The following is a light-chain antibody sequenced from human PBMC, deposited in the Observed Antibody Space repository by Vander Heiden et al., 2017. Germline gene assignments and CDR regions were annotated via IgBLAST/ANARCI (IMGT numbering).Light chain of an antibody. Sequence: QSALTQPPSASGTPGQRVTISCSGSSSNIGSNYVYWYEQVPGSAPKLLISRNNQRPSGVPDRFSGSKSGTSASLAISGLRSEDEADYYCAAWDDSLNGYVFGAGTKVTVL. CDR2: RNN. CDR3: AAWDDSLNGYV. CDR1: SSNIGSNY. V-gene: IGLV1-47*01. J-gene: IGLJ1*01.